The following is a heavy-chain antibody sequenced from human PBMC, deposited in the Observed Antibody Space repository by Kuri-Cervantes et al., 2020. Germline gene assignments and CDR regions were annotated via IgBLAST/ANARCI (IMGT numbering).Heavy chain of an antibody. CDR2: IYYSGST. D-gene: IGHD2-21*02. CDR1: GGSVSSSSYY. J-gene: IGHJ5*02. Sequence: SETLSLTCTVSGGSVSSSSYYWGWIRQPPGKGLEWIGYIYYSGSTYYNPSLKSRVTMSVDTSKNQFSLNLSSVTAVDKAVYYCASTAGGALLNWFDPWGQGTLVTVSS. CDR3: ASTAGGALLNWFDP. V-gene: IGHV4-39*07.